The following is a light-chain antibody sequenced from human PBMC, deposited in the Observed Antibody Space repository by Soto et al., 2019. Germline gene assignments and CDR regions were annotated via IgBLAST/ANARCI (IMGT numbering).Light chain of an antibody. Sequence: EIVLAQSPGTLSLSPGERATLSCRASQSVTNSFLAWYQQKPGQAPRLLIYGASSRATGIPDRFTGSGSGTDCTLTIIRLEPEYFAVYYCQQYVSSPWAFGQGTKVEI. CDR2: GAS. V-gene: IGKV3-20*01. J-gene: IGKJ1*01. CDR3: QQYVSSPWA. CDR1: QSVTNSF.